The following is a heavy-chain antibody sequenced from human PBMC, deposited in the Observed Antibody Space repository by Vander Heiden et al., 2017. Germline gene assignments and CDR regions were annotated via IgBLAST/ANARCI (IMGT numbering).Heavy chain of an antibody. CDR3: ARVIWPRKYDY. V-gene: IGHV2-5*01. CDR2: IYWNDDK. Sequence: QLTLKESGPTLVKPTQTLTLPCTFSRFSLSTSGVGVGWIRQPPGKALEWLALIYWNDDKRYSPSLKSRLTVTKDTSKNQVVLTMTNVDPVDTATYYCARVIWPRKYDYWGQGTLVTVSS. D-gene: IGHD3-10*01. CDR1: RFSLSTSGVG. J-gene: IGHJ4*02.